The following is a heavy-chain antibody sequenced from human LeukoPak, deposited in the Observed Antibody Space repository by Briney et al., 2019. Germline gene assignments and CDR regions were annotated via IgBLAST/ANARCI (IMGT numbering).Heavy chain of an antibody. CDR3: ARDGGYYYDSSGYLDY. D-gene: IGHD3-22*01. J-gene: IGHJ4*02. V-gene: IGHV3-48*01. Sequence: GGSLRLSCAASGFTFSSYSMNWVRQAPGKGLERVSYISSSSSTIYYADSVKGRFTISRDNAKNSLYLQMNSLRAEDTAVYYCARDGGYYYDSSGYLDYWGQGTLVTVSS. CDR2: ISSSSSTI. CDR1: GFTFSSYS.